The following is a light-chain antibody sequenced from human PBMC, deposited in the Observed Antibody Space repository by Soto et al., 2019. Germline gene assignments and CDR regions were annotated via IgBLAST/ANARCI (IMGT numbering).Light chain of an antibody. J-gene: IGLJ3*02. V-gene: IGLV2-18*02. Sequence: QSALTQPPSVSGSPGQSVTISCTGTSSDVGSYDRVSWYQQPPGTAPQLLIYEVNNRPSGVPDRFSVSKSGNTASLTISGLQAEDEADYYCSSYTNTYALVFGGGTKVTVL. CDR3: SSYTNTYALV. CDR2: EVN. CDR1: SSDVGSYDR.